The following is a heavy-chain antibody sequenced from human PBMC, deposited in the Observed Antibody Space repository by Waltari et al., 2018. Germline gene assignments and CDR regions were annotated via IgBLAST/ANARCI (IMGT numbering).Heavy chain of an antibody. CDR1: GFTFKNYV. D-gene: IGHD3-22*01. J-gene: IGHJ4*02. CDR2: ISRTGGGT. Sequence: EVQLLDSGGGLVQPGGSLRLSCAASGFTFKNYVMAWVRQAPGKGLEWVSGISRTGGGTYYTDSVKGRFTISRDNSKNILYLQMNSLRAEDTAIYYCARLAHYYDSDYWGQGTLVTVSS. V-gene: IGHV3-23*01. CDR3: ARLAHYYDSDY.